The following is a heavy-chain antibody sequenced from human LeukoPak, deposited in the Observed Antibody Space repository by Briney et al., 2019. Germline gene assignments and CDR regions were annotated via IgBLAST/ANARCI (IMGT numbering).Heavy chain of an antibody. D-gene: IGHD3-16*02. V-gene: IGHV3-23*01. CDR3: AKRMRLGELSLYNYYYYGMDV. CDR1: GFTFSSNA. Sequence: GGSLRLSCAASGFTFSSNAMSWVRQAPGKGLEWVSVISGSGGSTYYADSVKGRFTISRDNSKNTLYLQMNSLRAEDTAVYYCAKRMRLGELSLYNYYYYGMDVWGKGTTVTVSS. CDR2: ISGSGGST. J-gene: IGHJ6*04.